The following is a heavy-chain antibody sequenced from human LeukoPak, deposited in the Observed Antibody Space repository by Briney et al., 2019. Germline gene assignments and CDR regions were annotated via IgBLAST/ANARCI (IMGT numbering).Heavy chain of an antibody. J-gene: IGHJ4*02. CDR3: AREFSTVGNFDY. CDR1: GFTFSRFS. CDR2: IYFTGNHI. V-gene: IGHV3-21*01. D-gene: IGHD3-3*02. Sequence: AAGSLRLSCATSGFTFSRFSMRWVRQAPGKGLEWVPSIYFTGNHISYADSVKGRFTISRDNANNSVYLQMNGLRAEDTAVYYCAREFSTVGNFDYWGQGTLVTVSS.